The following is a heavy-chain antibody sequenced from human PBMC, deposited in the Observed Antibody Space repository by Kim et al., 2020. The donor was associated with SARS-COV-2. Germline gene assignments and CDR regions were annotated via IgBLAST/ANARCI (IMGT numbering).Heavy chain of an antibody. CDR3: ARIPDLYDSSGCQLPN. D-gene: IGHD3-22*01. CDR1: GGSISSGGYY. CDR2: IYYSGST. Sequence: SETLSLTCTVSGGSISSGGYYWSWIRQHPGKGREWIGYIYYSGSTNYNPSLKSRVTISVDTSKNPFSLKLSSVTAADTAVYYCARIPDLYDSSGCQLPNWGQRTLVTVSA. J-gene: IGHJ4*02. V-gene: IGHV4-31*03.